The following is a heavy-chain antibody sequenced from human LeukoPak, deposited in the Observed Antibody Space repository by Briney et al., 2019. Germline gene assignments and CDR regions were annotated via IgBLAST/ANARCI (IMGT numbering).Heavy chain of an antibody. J-gene: IGHJ6*03. CDR1: GYTFTSYD. CDR3: ATYYDLGSYSNYYYMDV. D-gene: IGHD3-10*01. Sequence: GASVKVSCKASGYTFTSYDINWVRQATGQGLEWMGWMNPNSGNTGYAQKFQGRVTMTRNTSISTAYMELSSLRSEDTAVYYCATYYDLGSYSNYYYMDVWGKGTTVTVSS. V-gene: IGHV1-8*01. CDR2: MNPNSGNT.